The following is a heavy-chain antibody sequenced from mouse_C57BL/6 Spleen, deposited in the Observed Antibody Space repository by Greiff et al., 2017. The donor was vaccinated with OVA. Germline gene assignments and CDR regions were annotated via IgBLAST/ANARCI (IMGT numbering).Heavy chain of an antibody. Sequence: QVQLQQSGPELVRPGVSVKISCKGSGYTFTDYAMHWVKQSHAKSLEWIGVISTYYGDASYNQKFKSKATLTVDKPSSTAYMQLSSLTSEDSAVYYCARREGVYFDYWGKGTTLTVSS. V-gene: IGHV1-67*01. CDR3: ARREGVYFDY. CDR2: ISTYYGDA. CDR1: GYTFTDYA. J-gene: IGHJ2*01.